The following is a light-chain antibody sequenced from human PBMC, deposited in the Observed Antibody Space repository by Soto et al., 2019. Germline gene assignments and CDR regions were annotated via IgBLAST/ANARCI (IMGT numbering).Light chain of an antibody. J-gene: IGLJ1*01. CDR3: AAWDASLGGFYV. CDR2: SNN. Sequence: QSVLTQPPSASGTPGQRVTISCSGSRSSIGSNTVNWYQHLPGTAPKLLIYSNNHRPSGVPDRFSASKTGASASLAISGLQSEDEGDDYCAAWDASLGGFYVFGTGTKVTVL. CDR1: RSSIGSNT. V-gene: IGLV1-44*01.